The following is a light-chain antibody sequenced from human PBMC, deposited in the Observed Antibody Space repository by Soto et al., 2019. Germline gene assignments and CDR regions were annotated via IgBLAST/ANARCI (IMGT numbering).Light chain of an antibody. CDR3: QKYNSAPLT. Sequence: DIQMTQSPSSLSASVGDRVTITCRASQGIANYLAWYQQKPGKVPRLLIYAASGLQSGVPSRFSGWGSGTVFILTIASLQPEDVATYYCQKYNSAPLTFGGGTKVEI. CDR1: QGIANY. J-gene: IGKJ4*01. V-gene: IGKV1-27*01. CDR2: AAS.